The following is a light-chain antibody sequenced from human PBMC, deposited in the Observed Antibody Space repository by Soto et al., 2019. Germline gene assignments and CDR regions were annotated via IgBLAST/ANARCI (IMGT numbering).Light chain of an antibody. J-gene: IGLJ3*02. CDR1: RSNIGRNF. CDR3: AGWDDTLNAQV. CDR2: SNN. Sequence: QSVLTQSPSASGAPGQRVPSPCSGSRSNIGRNFVYWYQHIPGTAPRLLSQSNNERSSGVPDRISGSKSGTSDSLASSGLRSGDEATYYCAGWDDTLNAQVFGGGTKLTVL. V-gene: IGLV1-47*02.